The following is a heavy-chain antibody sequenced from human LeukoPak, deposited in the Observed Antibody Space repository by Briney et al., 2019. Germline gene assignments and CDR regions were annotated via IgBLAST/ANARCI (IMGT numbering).Heavy chain of an antibody. CDR3: ARVSFYDSSGYPSPLSGMDV. CDR1: GFTFSTND. Sequence: GGSLRLSCAASGFTFSTNDMHWVRQAPGKGLEWVAFLSYDGSNKYYADSGKGRFTISRDNSKNTLYLRMNSLRSEDTAVYYCARVSFYDSSGYPSPLSGMDVWGQGTTVTVSS. D-gene: IGHD3-22*01. J-gene: IGHJ6*02. V-gene: IGHV3-30*03. CDR2: LSYDGSNK.